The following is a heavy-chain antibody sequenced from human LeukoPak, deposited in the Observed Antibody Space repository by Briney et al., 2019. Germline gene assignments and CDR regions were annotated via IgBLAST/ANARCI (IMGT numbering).Heavy chain of an antibody. D-gene: IGHD3-16*01. CDR1: GFTLSSYT. CDR3: ARDVGENFDY. J-gene: IGHJ4*02. CDR2: ISSVGTYI. Sequence: GGSLRLSCAASGFTLSSYTMNWVRQAPGKGLEWVSSISSVGTYIYYADSVKGRFTISRDNAKNSPYLQMNSLRAEDTAVYYCARDVGENFDYWGQGTLVTVSS. V-gene: IGHV3-21*01.